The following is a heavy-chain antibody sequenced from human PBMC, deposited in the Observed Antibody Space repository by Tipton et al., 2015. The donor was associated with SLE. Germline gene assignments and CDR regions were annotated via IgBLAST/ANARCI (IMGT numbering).Heavy chain of an antibody. CDR1: SYTFTTYG. CDR3: ARVRVDTAMGVFDF. D-gene: IGHD5-18*01. J-gene: IGHJ4*02. Sequence: QVQLVQSGPEVKKPGASVKVSCKASSYTFTTYGISWVRQAPGQGLEWMGWISTYNGNTNYAQKLQGRVTMTSDTSTSTAYMELRSLRSDDTAIYYCARVRVDTAMGVFDFWGQGTLVTVSS. V-gene: IGHV1-18*01. CDR2: ISTYNGNT.